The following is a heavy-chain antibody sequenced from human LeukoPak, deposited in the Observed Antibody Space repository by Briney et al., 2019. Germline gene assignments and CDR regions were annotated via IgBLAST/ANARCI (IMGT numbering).Heavy chain of an antibody. D-gene: IGHD3-22*01. CDR3: ARRIEGPYDSSGYYTGENWFDP. CDR2: ISAYNGNT. CDR1: GYTFTSYG. Sequence: ASVKVSCKASGYTFTSYGISWVRQAPGQGLEWMGWISAYNGNTNYAQKLQGRVTMTTDTSTSTAYIELRSLRSDDTAVYYCARRIEGPYDSSGYYTGENWFDPWGQGTLVTVSS. J-gene: IGHJ5*02. V-gene: IGHV1-18*01.